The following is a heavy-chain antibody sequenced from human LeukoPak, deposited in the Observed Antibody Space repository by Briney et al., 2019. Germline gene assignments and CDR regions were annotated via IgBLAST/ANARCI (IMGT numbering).Heavy chain of an antibody. Sequence: GGSLRLSCTASGFTFSGYSMNWVRRAPGKGLEWVSYISSSSSTIYYADSVKGRFTISRDNAKNSLDLQMNSLRDEDTAVYYCARARASGRSGFDYWGQGTLVTVSS. V-gene: IGHV3-48*02. CDR3: ARARASGRSGFDY. J-gene: IGHJ4*02. CDR2: ISSSSSTI. CDR1: GFTFSGYS. D-gene: IGHD2-15*01.